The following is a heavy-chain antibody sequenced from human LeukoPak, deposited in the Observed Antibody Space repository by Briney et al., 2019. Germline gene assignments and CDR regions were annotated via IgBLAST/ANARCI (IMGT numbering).Heavy chain of an antibody. CDR3: ATGTISYFNGLDV. CDR1: GFTFSSYA. Sequence: AGGSLRLSCAASGFTFSSYAISWVRQAPGKGLEWVSTISGSGGTTHYADSVKGRFTISRDNSKNTLYVQMKSLGADDTAVYYCATGTISYFNGLDVWGQGTTVTVSS. CDR2: ISGSGGTT. V-gene: IGHV3-23*01. J-gene: IGHJ6*02.